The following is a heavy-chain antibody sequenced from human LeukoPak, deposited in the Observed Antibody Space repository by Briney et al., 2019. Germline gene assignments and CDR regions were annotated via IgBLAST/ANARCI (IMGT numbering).Heavy chain of an antibody. V-gene: IGHV3-21*01. D-gene: IGHD1-1*01. CDR2: ISSSSYI. CDR3: ARVEEATTFNP. Sequence: GGSLRLSCAASGFTFSSYAMSWVRQAPGKGLEWVSSISSSSYIYYADSVKGRFTISRDNAKNSLYLQMNSLRAEDTAVYYCARVEEATTFNPWGQGTLVTVSS. J-gene: IGHJ5*02. CDR1: GFTFSSYA.